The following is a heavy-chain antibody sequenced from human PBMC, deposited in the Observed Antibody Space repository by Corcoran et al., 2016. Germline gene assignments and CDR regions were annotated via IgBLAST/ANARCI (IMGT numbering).Heavy chain of an antibody. Sequence: QVQLQQWGAGLLKPSETLSLTCAVYGGSFSGYYWSWIRQPPGKGLEWIGEINHSGSTNYNPSLKSRVTISVDTSKNQFSLKLSSVTAADTAVYYCARKRGYSGYVFDYWGQGTLVTVSS. V-gene: IGHV4-34*01. D-gene: IGHD5-12*01. CDR2: INHSGST. CDR1: GGSFSGYY. CDR3: ARKRGYSGYVFDY. J-gene: IGHJ4*02.